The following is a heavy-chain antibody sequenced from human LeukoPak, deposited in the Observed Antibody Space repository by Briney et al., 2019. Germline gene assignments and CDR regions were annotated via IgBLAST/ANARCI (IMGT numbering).Heavy chain of an antibody. CDR2: IIPIFVTT. J-gene: IGHJ3*02. V-gene: IGHV1-69*13. CDR3: ARDLHRGGYQGGAFDI. D-gene: IGHD5-12*01. Sequence: SVTVSFKASGGTFSTFGISWVRQAPGQGLEWMGGIIPIFVTTTFAQKFQDRVTITAGESTTTAYMELSSLRSEDTAVYFCARDLHRGGYQGGAFDIWGQGTLVTVSS. CDR1: GGTFSTFG.